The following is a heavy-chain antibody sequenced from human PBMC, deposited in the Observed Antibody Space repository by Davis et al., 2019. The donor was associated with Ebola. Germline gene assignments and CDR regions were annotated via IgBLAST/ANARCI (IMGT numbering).Heavy chain of an antibody. Sequence: ASVKVSCKASGYTFTSYYMHWVRQAPGQGLEWMGIINPSGGSTSYAQKFQGRVTMTRDTSTSTVYMELSSLRSEDTAVYYCTIGGTTGGFDYWGQGTLVTVSS. CDR2: INPSGGST. CDR3: TIGGTTGGFDY. J-gene: IGHJ4*02. D-gene: IGHD3-16*01. CDR1: GYTFTSYY. V-gene: IGHV1-46*01.